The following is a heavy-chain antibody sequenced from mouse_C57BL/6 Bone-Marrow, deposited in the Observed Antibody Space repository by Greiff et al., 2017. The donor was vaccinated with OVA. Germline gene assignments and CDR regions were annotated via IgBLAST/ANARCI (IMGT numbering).Heavy chain of an antibody. Sequence: EVQVVESGGGLVQSGRSLRLSCATSGFTFSDFYMEWVRQAPGKGLEWIAASRNKANDYTTEYSASVKGRFIVSRDTSQSILYLQMNALRAEDTAIEDCSRDNWDWYFDVWGTGTTVTVTA. D-gene: IGHD4-1*01. J-gene: IGHJ1*03. CDR1: GFTFSDFY. V-gene: IGHV7-1*01. CDR3: SRDNWDWYFDV. CDR2: SRNKANDYTT.